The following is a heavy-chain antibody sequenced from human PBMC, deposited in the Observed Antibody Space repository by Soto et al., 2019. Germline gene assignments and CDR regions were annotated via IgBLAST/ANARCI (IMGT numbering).Heavy chain of an antibody. CDR1: GGSMTNYY. Sequence: PSETLSLTCTVSGGSMTNYYWSWIRQPPGKGLEWVGYIYSSGSTNYNPSLKSRVAISVDTSKNQFSLELTSVTATDTAVYYCARRMYTSGWLDYWGQGTLGTVSS. D-gene: IGHD6-19*01. J-gene: IGHJ4*02. CDR2: IYSSGST. CDR3: ARRMYTSGWLDY. V-gene: IGHV4-59*08.